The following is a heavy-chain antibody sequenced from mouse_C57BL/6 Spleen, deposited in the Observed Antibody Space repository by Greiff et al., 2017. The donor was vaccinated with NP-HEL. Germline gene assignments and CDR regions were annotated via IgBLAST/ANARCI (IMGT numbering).Heavy chain of an antibody. Sequence: VQVVESGPELVKPGASVKISCKASGYAFSSSWMNWVKQRPGKGLEWIGRIYPGDGDTNYNGKFKGKATLTADKSSSTAYMQLSSLTSEDSAVYFCARRDYDRVDYWGQGTTLTVSS. D-gene: IGHD2-4*01. V-gene: IGHV1-82*01. J-gene: IGHJ2*01. CDR3: ARRDYDRVDY. CDR1: GYAFSSSW. CDR2: IYPGDGDT.